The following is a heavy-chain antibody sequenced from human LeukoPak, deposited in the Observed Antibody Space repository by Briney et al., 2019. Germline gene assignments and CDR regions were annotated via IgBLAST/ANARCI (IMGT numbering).Heavy chain of an antibody. D-gene: IGHD6-13*01. V-gene: IGHV4-34*01. J-gene: IGHJ5*02. Sequence: SETLSLTCAFYGGSFSGYYWSWIRQPPGKGREWIGEINHSGSTNYNPYIKTRVTISVDTSKNQFSLKLSSVNAADTDVYYCARRCIAAAGMREYNWFDAWGQGTLVTVSS. CDR2: INHSGST. CDR1: GGSFSGYY. CDR3: ARRCIAAAGMREYNWFDA.